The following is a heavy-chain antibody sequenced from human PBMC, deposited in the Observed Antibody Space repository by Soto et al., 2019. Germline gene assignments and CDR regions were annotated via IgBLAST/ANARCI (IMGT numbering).Heavy chain of an antibody. CDR3: TTEGNGKPFDP. CDR2: INPSDGGT. D-gene: IGHD2-8*01. Sequence: ASVKVSCKASGYTFTSYYIHWVRQAPGQGLEWMGIINPSDGGTRYAQKLQGRVTMTRDTSTSTIYMEVTSLKSEDTAVYYCTTEGNGKPFDPWGQGTLVTVSS. CDR1: GYTFTSYY. J-gene: IGHJ5*02. V-gene: IGHV1-46*01.